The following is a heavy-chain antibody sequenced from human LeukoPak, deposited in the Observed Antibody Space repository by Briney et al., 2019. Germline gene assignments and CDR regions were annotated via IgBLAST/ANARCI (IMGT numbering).Heavy chain of an antibody. D-gene: IGHD6-6*01. J-gene: IGHJ4*02. CDR2: INHSGST. CDR3: ARGLSSIAARLSDY. V-gene: IGHV4-34*01. Sequence: SETLSLTCAVYGGSFSGYYWSWIRQPPGKGLEWIGEINHSGSTNYNPSLKSRVTISVDTSKNQFSLKLSSVTAADTAVYYCARGLSSIAARLSDYWGQGTLVTVSS. CDR1: GGSFSGYY.